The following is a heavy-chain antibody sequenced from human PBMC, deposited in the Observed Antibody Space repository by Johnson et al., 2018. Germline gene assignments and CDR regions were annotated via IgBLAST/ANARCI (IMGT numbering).Heavy chain of an antibody. Sequence: VQLVESGGGLVQPGGSLRLSCAASGVTFSSFWMHWVRQAPGKGLVWVSRISSDGSSTNYADSVKGRFTISRDNAKNTLQLQVNSLRAEDTAVYYCAREDVSGGRYFQHWGQGTLVTVSS. J-gene: IGHJ1*01. V-gene: IGHV3-74*01. D-gene: IGHD6-25*01. CDR1: GVTFSSFW. CDR2: ISSDGSST. CDR3: AREDVSGGRYFQH.